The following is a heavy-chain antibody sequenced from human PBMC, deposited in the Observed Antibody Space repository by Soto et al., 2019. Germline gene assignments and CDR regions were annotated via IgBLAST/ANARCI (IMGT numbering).Heavy chain of an antibody. V-gene: IGHV1-18*01. CDR1: GGTFSSYA. CDR3: ARNGLGDILTGPYC. D-gene: IGHD3-9*01. Sequence: GASVKVSCKASGGTFSSYAISWVRQAPGQGLEWMGWISAYNGNTNYAQKLQGRVTMTTDTSTSTAYMELRSLRSDDTAVYYCARNGLGDILTGPYCWGQGTLVTVSS. CDR2: ISAYNGNT. J-gene: IGHJ4*02.